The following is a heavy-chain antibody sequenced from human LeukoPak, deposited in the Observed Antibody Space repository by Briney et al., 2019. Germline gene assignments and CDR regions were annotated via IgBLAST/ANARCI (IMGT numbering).Heavy chain of an antibody. J-gene: IGHJ4*02. CDR3: AIIAAAGSFDY. CDR1: GFTFSSYS. V-gene: IGHV3-21*01. CDR2: ISSSSSYI. D-gene: IGHD6-13*01. Sequence: RGSPRLSRAASGFTFSSYSMNWVCQAPGKGLEWVSSISSSSSYIYYADSVKGRFTISRDNAKNSLYLQMNSLRAEDTAVYYCAIIAAAGSFDYWGQGTLLTVSS.